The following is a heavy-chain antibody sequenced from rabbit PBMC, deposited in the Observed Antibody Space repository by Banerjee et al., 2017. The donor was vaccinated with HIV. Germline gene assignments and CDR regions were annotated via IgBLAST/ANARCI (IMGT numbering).Heavy chain of an antibody. J-gene: IGHJ6*01. CDR3: ARNNATGRSYDL. Sequence: QQQLEESGGGLVKPEGSLTLSCTASGFSFSNKYVMCWVRQAPGKGLEWIGCIYTGNGSTYYASWVNGRFTISKAASTTVTLQMTSLTAADTATYFCARNNATGRSYDLRGPGTLVTVS. V-gene: IGHV1S45*01. D-gene: IGHD8-1*01. CDR2: IYTGNGST. CDR1: GFSFSNKYV.